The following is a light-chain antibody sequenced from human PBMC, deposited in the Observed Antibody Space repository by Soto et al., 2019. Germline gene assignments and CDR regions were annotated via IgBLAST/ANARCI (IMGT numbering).Light chain of an antibody. Sequence: EIVMTQSPATLSLSPGERATLSCRASQSVSNFLAWYQQKPGQAPRLLIYDASNRATGIPARFSGSGSGTDFTLTISSLQPEDFATYYCQQVYVYPSTFGGGTKVDIK. CDR3: QQVYVYPST. J-gene: IGKJ4*01. V-gene: IGKV3-11*01. CDR1: QSVSNF. CDR2: DAS.